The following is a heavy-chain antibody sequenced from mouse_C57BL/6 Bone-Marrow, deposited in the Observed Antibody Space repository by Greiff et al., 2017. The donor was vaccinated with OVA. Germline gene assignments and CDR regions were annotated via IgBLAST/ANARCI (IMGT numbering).Heavy chain of an antibody. V-gene: IGHV5-4*03. CDR2: ISDGGSYT. CDR1: GFTFSSYA. CDR3: ARPTYWYFDV. Sequence: EVKVVESGGGLVKPGGSLKLSCAASGFTFSSYAMSWVRQTPEKRLEWVATISDGGSYTYYPDNVKGRFTISRDNAKNNLYLQMSHLKSEDTAMYYCARPTYWYFDVWGTGTTVTVSS. J-gene: IGHJ1*03. D-gene: IGHD2-10*01.